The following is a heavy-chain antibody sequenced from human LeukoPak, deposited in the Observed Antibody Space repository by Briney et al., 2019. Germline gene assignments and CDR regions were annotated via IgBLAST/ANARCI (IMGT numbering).Heavy chain of an antibody. CDR2: ITSSSSTI. CDR3: ARDGHYDILTGYFQD. J-gene: IGHJ1*01. V-gene: IGHV3-11*01. D-gene: IGHD3-9*01. CDR1: GFTFSDYY. Sequence: GGSLRLSCAASGFTFSDYYMSWIRQAPGKGLEWVSYITSSSSTIYYADSVKGRFTISRDNAKSSLYLQMNSLRAEDTAVYYCARDGHYDILTGYFQDWGQGTLVTVSS.